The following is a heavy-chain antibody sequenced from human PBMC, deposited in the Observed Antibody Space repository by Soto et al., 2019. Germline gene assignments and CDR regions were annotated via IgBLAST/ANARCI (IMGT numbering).Heavy chain of an antibody. CDR1: GASITGSSY. V-gene: IGHV4-4*07. CDR3: ARGMTPPGAPAWYYFDS. D-gene: IGHD2-8*02. J-gene: IGHJ4*02. CDR2: FSLSGTT. Sequence: SETLSLTCTVSGASITGSSYWSWIRQPAGKGLEWIGRFSLSGTTNYNPSLRSRVTMSADVSKNQFSLRLTSVTAADTALYYCARGMTPPGAPAWYYFDSWGQGTLVTVS.